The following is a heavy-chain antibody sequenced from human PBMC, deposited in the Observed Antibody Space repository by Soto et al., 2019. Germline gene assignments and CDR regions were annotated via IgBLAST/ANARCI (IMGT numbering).Heavy chain of an antibody. D-gene: IGHD1-7*01. CDR2: IYYSGST. J-gene: IGHJ4*02. CDR1: GGSISSYY. CDR3: ARIASSGTNVDY. Sequence: PSETLSLTCTVSGGSISSYYWSWIRQPPGKGLEWIGYIYYSGSTNYNPSLKSRVTISVDTSKNQFSLKLSSVTAADTAAYYCARIASSGTNVDYWGQGTLVTVSS. V-gene: IGHV4-59*08.